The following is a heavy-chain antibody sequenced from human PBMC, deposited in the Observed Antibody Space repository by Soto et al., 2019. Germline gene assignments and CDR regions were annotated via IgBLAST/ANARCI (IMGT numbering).Heavy chain of an antibody. V-gene: IGHV1-2*04. D-gene: IGHD1-7*01. CDR2: INPNSGGT. Sequence: ASVKVSCKASGYTFTGYYMHWVRQAPGQGLEWMGWINPNSGGTNDAQKFQGWVTMTRDTSISTAYMELSRLRSDDTAVYYCARGVTGTTVSSMDVWGQGTTVTVSS. CDR1: GYTFTGYY. J-gene: IGHJ6*02. CDR3: ARGVTGTTVSSMDV.